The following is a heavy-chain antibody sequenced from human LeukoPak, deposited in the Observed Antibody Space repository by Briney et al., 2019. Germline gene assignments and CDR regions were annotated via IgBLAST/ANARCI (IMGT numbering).Heavy chain of an antibody. CDR1: GYTFSSYG. V-gene: IGHV1-18*01. D-gene: IGHD1-26*01. CDR3: ARIVGASDY. J-gene: IGHJ4*02. CDR2: ISAYNGNT. Sequence: ASVKVSCKASGYTFSSYGISWVRQAPGQGLEWMGWISAYNGNTNFAQEFQGRVTMTTDTSTSTASMELRSLRSDDTAVYYCARIVGASDYWGQGTLVTVSS.